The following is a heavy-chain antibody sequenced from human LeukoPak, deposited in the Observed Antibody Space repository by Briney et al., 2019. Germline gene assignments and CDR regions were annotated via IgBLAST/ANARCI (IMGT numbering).Heavy chain of an antibody. CDR3: AKRRLVEPRASDY. D-gene: IGHD6-19*01. CDR2: ISGSGGST. J-gene: IGHJ4*02. V-gene: IGHV3-23*01. Sequence: GGSLRLSCAASGFTFSSYAMSWVRQAPGQGLEWVSAISGSGGSTYYADSVKGRFTISRDNSKNTLYLQMNSLRAEDTAVYYCAKRRLVEPRASDYWGQGTLVTVSS. CDR1: GFTFSSYA.